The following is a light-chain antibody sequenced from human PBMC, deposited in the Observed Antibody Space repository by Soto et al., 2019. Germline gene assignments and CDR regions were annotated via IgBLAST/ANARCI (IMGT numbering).Light chain of an antibody. CDR3: QSYDSSLSGWV. Sequence: QSVLTQPPSVSGAPGQRVTISFTGSSSNIGAGYDVHWYHQLPGTAPKLLIYGNSNRPSGVPDRFSGSKSGTSASLAITGLEAEYEADYYCQSYDSSLSGWVFGGGTKVTVL. CDR2: GNS. V-gene: IGLV1-40*01. CDR1: SSNIGAGYD. J-gene: IGLJ3*02.